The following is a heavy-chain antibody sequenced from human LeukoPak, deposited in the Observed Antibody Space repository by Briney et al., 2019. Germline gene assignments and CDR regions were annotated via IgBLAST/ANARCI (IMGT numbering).Heavy chain of an antibody. D-gene: IGHD3-22*01. CDR2: IWYDGSNK. J-gene: IGHJ4*02. CDR3: ARDYYDSSGYPDY. CDR1: GFTFSSYS. V-gene: IGHV3-33*01. Sequence: GGSLRLSCAASGFTFSSYSMHWVRQAPGKGLEWVAVIWYDGSNKYYADSVKGRFTISRDNSKNTLYLQMNSLRAEDTAVYYCARDYYDSSGYPDYWGQGTLVTVSS.